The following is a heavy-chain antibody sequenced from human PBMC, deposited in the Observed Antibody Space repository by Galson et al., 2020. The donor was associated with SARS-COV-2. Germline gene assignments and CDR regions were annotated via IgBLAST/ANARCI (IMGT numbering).Heavy chain of an antibody. V-gene: IGHV2-5*02. CDR3: AHIREGGIAAAGRDLYNWFDP. Sequence: KMSGPTLVKPTQTLTLTCTFSGFSLSTSGVGVGWIRQPPGKALEWLALIYWDDDKRYSPSLKSRLTITKDTSKNQVVLTMTNMDPVDTATYYCAHIREGGIAAAGRDLYNWFDPWGQGTLVTVSS. CDR2: IYWDDDK. J-gene: IGHJ5*02. CDR1: GFSLSTSGVG. D-gene: IGHD6-13*01.